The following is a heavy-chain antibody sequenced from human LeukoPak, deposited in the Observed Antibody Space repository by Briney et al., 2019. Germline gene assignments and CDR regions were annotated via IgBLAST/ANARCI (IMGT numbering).Heavy chain of an antibody. CDR3: AREALPNGVWRVGWFDP. J-gene: IGHJ5*02. CDR1: GYTFTSYG. CDR2: LGAYNGNT. D-gene: IGHD2-8*01. Sequence: ASVKVSCKASGYTFTSYGISWVRQAPGQGLEWMGWLGAYNGNTNYAQKLQGRVTMTTDTSTSTAYMELRSLRSDDTAVYYCAREALPNGVWRVGWFDPWGQGTLVTVFS. V-gene: IGHV1-18*01.